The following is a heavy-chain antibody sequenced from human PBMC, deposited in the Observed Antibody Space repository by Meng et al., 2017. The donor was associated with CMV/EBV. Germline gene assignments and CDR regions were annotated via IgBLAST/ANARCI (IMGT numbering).Heavy chain of an antibody. J-gene: IGHJ6*02. Sequence: SETLSLTCAVYGGSFSGYYWSWIRHPPGKGLEWIGEINHSGSTNYNPSRKSRVTISVDTSKNQSSLKLSSVTAADTAVYYCARGSGYSYGYYYYYYGMDVWGQGTTVTVSS. D-gene: IGHD5-18*01. CDR1: GGSFSGYY. CDR2: INHSGST. V-gene: IGHV4-34*01. CDR3: ARGSGYSYGYYYYYYGMDV.